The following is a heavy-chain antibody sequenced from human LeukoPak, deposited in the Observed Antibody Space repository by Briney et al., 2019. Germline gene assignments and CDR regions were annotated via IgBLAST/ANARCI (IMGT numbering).Heavy chain of an antibody. Sequence: SGTLPLTCAVSGGSISSSNWWSWVRQPPGKGLEWIGEIYHSGSTNYNPSLKSRVTISVDKSKNQFSLKLSSVTAADTAVYYCARRGISMRLGGMDVWGKGTTVTVSS. D-gene: IGHD3-16*01. CDR3: ARRGISMRLGGMDV. J-gene: IGHJ6*04. CDR1: GGSISSSNW. V-gene: IGHV4-4*02. CDR2: IYHSGST.